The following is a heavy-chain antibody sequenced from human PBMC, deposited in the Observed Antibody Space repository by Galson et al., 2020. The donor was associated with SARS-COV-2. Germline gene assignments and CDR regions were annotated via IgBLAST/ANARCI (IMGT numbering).Heavy chain of an antibody. D-gene: IGHD6-19*01. CDR1: GGSVSRSYNY. CDR3: ARELRISLSGTLHPYFDS. CDR2: IYYSGNT. J-gene: IGHJ4*02. Sequence: ASETLSLTCSVSGGSVSRSYNYWTWIRQPPGKGLEWIGNIYYSGNTNYDPSLKSRVTMSVDTSKNQFSLQLSSVTAADTAVYYCARELRISLSGTLHPYFDSWGQGSLVTVSS. V-gene: IGHV4-61*01.